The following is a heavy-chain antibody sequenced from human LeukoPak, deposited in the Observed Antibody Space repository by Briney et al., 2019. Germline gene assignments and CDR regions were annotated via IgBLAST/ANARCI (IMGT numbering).Heavy chain of an antibody. Sequence: ASVKVSCKTSGYTFTGYYMHWVRQAPGQGLEWMGWINPNSGGTNYAQKFQGRVTVTRDTSISTAYMELSRLTSDDTAVYYCARVVRGMVRGVEDGMDVWGQGTTVTVSS. J-gene: IGHJ6*02. CDR3: ARVVRGMVRGVEDGMDV. D-gene: IGHD3-10*01. V-gene: IGHV1-2*02. CDR1: GYTFTGYY. CDR2: INPNSGGT.